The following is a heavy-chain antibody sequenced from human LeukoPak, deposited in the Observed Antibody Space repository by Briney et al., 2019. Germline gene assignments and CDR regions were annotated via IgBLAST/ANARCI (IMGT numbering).Heavy chain of an antibody. CDR1: GGSISSYY. CDR3: ASLMLIAVGYDY. V-gene: IGHV4-59*12. CDR2: IYYSGST. J-gene: IGHJ4*02. Sequence: SETLSLTCTVSGGSISSYYWSWIRQPPGKGLEWIGYIYYSGSTNYNPSLKSRVTISVDTSKNQFSLKLSSVTAADTAVYYCASLMLIAVGYDYWGQGNLVTVSS. D-gene: IGHD3-16*01.